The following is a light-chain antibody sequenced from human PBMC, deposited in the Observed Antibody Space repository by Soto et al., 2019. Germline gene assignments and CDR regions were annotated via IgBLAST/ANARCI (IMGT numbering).Light chain of an antibody. CDR1: SSDVGGYNY. CDR2: EVS. J-gene: IGLJ2*01. Sequence: QSALTQPASVSGSPGQSITISCTGTSSDVGGYNYVSWYQHHPGKAPKLIIYEVSNRPSGLSNRFSGSKSGNTASLTISGLQAEDEAHYYCRSYTSSSTLVAFGGGTKLTVL. V-gene: IGLV2-14*01. CDR3: RSYTSSSTLVA.